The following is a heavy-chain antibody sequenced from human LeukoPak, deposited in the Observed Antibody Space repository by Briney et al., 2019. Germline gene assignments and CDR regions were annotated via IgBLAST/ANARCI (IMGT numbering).Heavy chain of an antibody. CDR1: GYSFTSYW. Sequence: GESLKISCKGSGYSFTSYWIGWVRQMPGKGLEWMGIIYPGDSDTRYSPSFQGQVTISADKSISTAYPQWSSLKASDTAMYYCARGGPYYYDSSGYPHDAFDIWGQGTMVTVSS. CDR3: ARGGPYYYDSSGYPHDAFDI. J-gene: IGHJ3*02. D-gene: IGHD3-22*01. V-gene: IGHV5-51*01. CDR2: IYPGDSDT.